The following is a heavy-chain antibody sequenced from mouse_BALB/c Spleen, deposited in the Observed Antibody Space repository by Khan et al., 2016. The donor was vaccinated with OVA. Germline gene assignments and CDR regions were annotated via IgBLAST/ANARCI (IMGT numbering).Heavy chain of an antibody. CDR2: ISYDGTN. Sequence: EVQLVESGPGLVKPSQSLSLTCSFTGYFITSGYYWNWIRQFPGTKLEWMGYISYDGTNNYNPSLGNRFSITRDTSKNHISLKLNSVTTEDTATYYCESKSYGTEDYWVQETLVTVA. J-gene: IGHJ3*01. CDR1: GYFITSGYY. D-gene: IGHD2-10*02. CDR3: ESKSYGTEDY. V-gene: IGHV3-6*01.